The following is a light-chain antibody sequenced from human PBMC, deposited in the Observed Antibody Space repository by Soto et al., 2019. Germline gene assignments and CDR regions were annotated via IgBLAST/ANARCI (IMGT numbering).Light chain of an antibody. CDR3: QQYSTSLLT. J-gene: IGKJ4*01. CDR1: QSISSW. CDR2: KAS. V-gene: IGKV1-5*03. Sequence: DIQMTQSPSSLSASVGDRVTITCRASQSISSWLAWYQQKPGKAPKLLIYKASSLESGVTSRFSGSGSGTEFTLTISSLQPDDFATYYCQQYSTSLLTFGGGTNVEIK.